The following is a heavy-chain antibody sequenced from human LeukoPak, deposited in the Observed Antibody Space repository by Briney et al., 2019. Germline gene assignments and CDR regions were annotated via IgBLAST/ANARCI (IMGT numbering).Heavy chain of an antibody. CDR1: GGSISSRNYY. CDR2: IYTSGST. D-gene: IGHD3-10*01. CDR3: AREQNYMVRGVNDAFDI. V-gene: IGHV4-39*07. J-gene: IGHJ3*02. Sequence: SEALSLTCTVSGGSISSRNYYWGWIRQPPGKGLEWIGRIYTSGSTNYNPSLKSRVTISVDKSKNQFSLKLSSVTAADTAVYYCAREQNYMVRGVNDAFDIWGQGTMVTVSS.